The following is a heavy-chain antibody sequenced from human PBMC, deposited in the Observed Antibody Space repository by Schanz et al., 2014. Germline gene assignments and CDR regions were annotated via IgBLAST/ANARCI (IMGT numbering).Heavy chain of an antibody. CDR3: ARGRGFYDY. CDR2: ISTFRNEDT. V-gene: IGHV1-18*01. J-gene: IGHJ4*02. D-gene: IGHD3-10*01. Sequence: QVQLVQSGDEVKKPGASVKVSCKTSGYTFSDYGISWVRQAPGQGPEFMGWISTFRNEDTNSAQRFQGRLTMTTDTSTNTAYMELSSLTSEDTAVHYCARGRGFYDYWGQGTLVTVSS. CDR1: GYTFSDYG.